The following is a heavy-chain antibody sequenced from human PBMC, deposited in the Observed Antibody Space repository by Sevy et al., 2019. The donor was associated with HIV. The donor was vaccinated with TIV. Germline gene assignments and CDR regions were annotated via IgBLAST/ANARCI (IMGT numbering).Heavy chain of an antibody. CDR2: IYYSGST. V-gene: IGHV4-39*01. J-gene: IGHJ4*02. Sequence: SETLSLTCTVSGGSISSSSYYWGWIRQPPGKGLEWIGSIYYSGSTYYNPSLKSRVTISVDTSKNQFSLKLSSVPAADTAVYYCARHASDSSGPHFDYWGQGTLVTVSS. CDR1: GGSISSSSYY. D-gene: IGHD3-22*01. CDR3: ARHASDSSGPHFDY.